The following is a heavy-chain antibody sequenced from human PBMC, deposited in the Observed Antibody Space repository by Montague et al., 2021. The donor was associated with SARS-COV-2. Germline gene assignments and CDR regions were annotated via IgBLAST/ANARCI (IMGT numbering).Heavy chain of an antibody. V-gene: IGHV4-59*01. CDR1: GGSISSYY. CDR3: AREGRGYCSSTSCQSAFDI. CDR2: MYYSGST. Sequence: SETPSLTCTVSGGSISSYYWSWIRQPPGKGLEWIGYMYYSGSTNYNPSLKSRVTISVDTSKNQFSLKLSSMTAADTAVYYCAREGRGYCSSTSCQSAFDIWGQGTMVTVSS. J-gene: IGHJ3*02. D-gene: IGHD2-2*01.